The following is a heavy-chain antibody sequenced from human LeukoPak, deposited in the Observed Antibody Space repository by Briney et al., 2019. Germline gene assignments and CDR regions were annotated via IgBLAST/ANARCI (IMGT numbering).Heavy chain of an antibody. CDR1: GFAFSDYG. CDR3: ASLRGCSYAWYFDL. CDR2: ISSSSSTI. V-gene: IGHV3-48*01. J-gene: IGHJ2*01. D-gene: IGHD5-18*01. Sequence: SAGSLRLSCAASGFAFSDYGMNWVRQAPGKGLEWVSYISSSSSTIYYADSVRGRFTISRDNGRNSLYLQMNSLRAEDTALYYCASLRGCSYAWYFDLWGRGTLVTVSS.